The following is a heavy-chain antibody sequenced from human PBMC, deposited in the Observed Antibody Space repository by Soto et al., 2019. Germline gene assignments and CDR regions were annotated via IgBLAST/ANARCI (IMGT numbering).Heavy chain of an antibody. D-gene: IGHD3-3*01. CDR3: ARGSPDFWSGYGYYYYGMDV. Sequence: SETLSLTCTVSGGSVSSGSYYWSWIRQPPGKGLEWIGYIYYSGSTNYNPSLKSRVTISVDTSKNQFSLKLSSVTAADTAVYYCARGSPDFWSGYGYYYYGMDVWGQGTTVTVSS. CDR2: IYYSGST. J-gene: IGHJ6*02. CDR1: GGSVSSGSYY. V-gene: IGHV4-61*01.